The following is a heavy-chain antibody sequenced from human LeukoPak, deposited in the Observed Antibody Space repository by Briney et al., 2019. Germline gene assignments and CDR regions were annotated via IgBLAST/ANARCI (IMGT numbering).Heavy chain of an antibody. D-gene: IGHD3-10*01. Sequence: SGPTLVKPTQTLTLTCTFSGFSLSTSGVGVGWIRHPPGKALEWLALIYWDDDKRYSPSLKSRLTITKDTSKRQVVLTMANMDPEDTATYYCARICFGELFGGAFDIWGQGTMVTVSS. J-gene: IGHJ3*02. CDR2: IYWDDDK. CDR1: GFSLSTSGVG. CDR3: ARICFGELFGGAFDI. V-gene: IGHV2-5*02.